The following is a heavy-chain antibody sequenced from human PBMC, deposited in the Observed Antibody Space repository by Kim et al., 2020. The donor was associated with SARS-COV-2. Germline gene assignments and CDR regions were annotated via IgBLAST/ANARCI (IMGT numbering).Heavy chain of an antibody. D-gene: IGHD3-10*01. CDR1: GGSISSGGYY. CDR3: ARAEGYGSGSYEPIGPFDP. Sequence: SETLSLTCTVSGGSISSGGYYWSWIRQHPGKGLEWIGYIYYSGSTYYNPSLKSRVTISVDTSKNQFSLKLSSVTAADTAVYYCARAEGYGSGSYEPIGPFDPWGQGTLVTVSS. V-gene: IGHV4-31*03. J-gene: IGHJ5*02. CDR2: IYYSGST.